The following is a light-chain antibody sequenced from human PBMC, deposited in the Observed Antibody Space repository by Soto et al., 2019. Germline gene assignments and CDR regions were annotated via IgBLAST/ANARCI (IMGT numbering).Light chain of an antibody. CDR3: LQDYNYPRT. V-gene: IGKV1-6*01. Sequence: AIQMTQSPSSLSASVGDGVTIIGREFQGFRKNSGWSQQKPGKAPNLLLYAASGLQSGVPSRFSGSGSGTDVTLTISSLQPEDFATYYCLQDYNYPRTFGQGTKVEIK. CDR1: QGFRKN. CDR2: AAS. J-gene: IGKJ1*01.